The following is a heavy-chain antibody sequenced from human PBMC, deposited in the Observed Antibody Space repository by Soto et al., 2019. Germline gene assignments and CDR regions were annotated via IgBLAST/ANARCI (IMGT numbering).Heavy chain of an antibody. V-gene: IGHV1-69*13. J-gene: IGHJ6*02. CDR3: AREPIVKGDYVRGGPDYYYYGMDV. Sequence: GASVKVSCKASGGTFSSYAISWVRQAPGQGLEWMGGIIPIFGTANYAQKFQGRVTITADESMSTAYMELSSLRSEDTAVYYCAREPIVKGDYVRGGPDYYYYGMDVWGQGTTVTVSS. D-gene: IGHD4-17*01. CDR1: GGTFSSYA. CDR2: IIPIFGTA.